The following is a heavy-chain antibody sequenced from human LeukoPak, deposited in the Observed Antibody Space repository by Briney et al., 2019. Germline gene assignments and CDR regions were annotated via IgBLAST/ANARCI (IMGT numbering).Heavy chain of an antibody. V-gene: IGHV1-3*01. Sequence: GASVKVSCKAPGYTFTSYGISWVRQAPGQRLEWMGWINAGNGNTKYSQKFQGRVTITRDTSASTAYMELSSLRSEDTAVYYCARARLSYYDRNWFDPWGQGTLVTVSS. D-gene: IGHD3-22*01. CDR2: INAGNGNT. J-gene: IGHJ5*02. CDR1: GYTFTSYG. CDR3: ARARLSYYDRNWFDP.